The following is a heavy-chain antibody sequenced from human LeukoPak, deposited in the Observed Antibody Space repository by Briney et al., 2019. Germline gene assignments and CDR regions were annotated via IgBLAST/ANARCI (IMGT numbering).Heavy chain of an antibody. CDR3: AKDAQRGFDYSNSLES. J-gene: IGHJ5*01. V-gene: IGHV3-33*06. CDR1: GFTYSHYG. Sequence: GGSLILSCAASGFTYSHYGMHWVRQAPGKGLEWVAVIWSDGTQKYYGDAVKGRFTISRDNSMKTLFLQMNSLRGDDTAVYYCAKDAQRGFDYSNSLESWGQGTVVTVSS. D-gene: IGHD4-11*01. CDR2: IWSDGTQK.